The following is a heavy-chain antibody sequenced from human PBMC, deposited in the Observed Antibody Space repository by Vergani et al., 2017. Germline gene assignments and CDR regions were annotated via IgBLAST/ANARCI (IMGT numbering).Heavy chain of an antibody. CDR1: GFTFTAHG. CDR2: ISGQNFRT. Sequence: EVQLVESGGGLVQPGESLRLSCVASGFTFTAHGLNWVRQAPGKGLEWVSGISGQNFRTHYADSVKGRFTISRDDSKNTVYLQINSLRAEDTAFYYCAALYGYYVFSPFWGQGTLVTVSS. J-gene: IGHJ4*02. V-gene: IGHV3-23*04. CDR3: AALYGYYVFSPF. D-gene: IGHD3/OR15-3a*01.